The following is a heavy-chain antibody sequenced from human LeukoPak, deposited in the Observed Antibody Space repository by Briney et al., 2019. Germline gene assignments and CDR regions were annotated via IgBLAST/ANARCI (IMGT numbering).Heavy chain of an antibody. CDR3: ARDLNRGYSTMFANWFDP. Sequence: GASVKVSCKASGYTFTSYYMHWVRQAPGQGLEWMGIINPSGGSTSYAQKFQGRVTMTRDTSTSTVYMELSSLRSEDTAVYYCARDLNRGYSTMFANWFDPWGQGTLVTVSS. CDR1: GYTFTSYY. D-gene: IGHD3-10*02. CDR2: INPSGGST. V-gene: IGHV1-46*01. J-gene: IGHJ5*02.